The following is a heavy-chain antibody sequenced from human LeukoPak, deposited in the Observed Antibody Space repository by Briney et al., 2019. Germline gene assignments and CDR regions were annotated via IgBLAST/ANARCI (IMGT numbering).Heavy chain of an antibody. V-gene: IGHV3-74*01. D-gene: IGHD1-26*01. Sequence: PGGSLTLSCAASGFSFSDYWMHWVRQDPGKGLVWPSLIHSDGGTTNYADSVKGRFTISRDNAKNTVYLQMNSLRVEDTAICWSARDIYRIAEWGRGTLVTVSS. CDR1: GFSFSDYW. J-gene: IGHJ4*02. CDR3: ARDIYRIAE. CDR2: IHSDGGTT.